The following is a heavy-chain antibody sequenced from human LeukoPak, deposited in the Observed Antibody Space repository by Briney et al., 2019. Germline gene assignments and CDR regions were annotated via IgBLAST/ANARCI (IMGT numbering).Heavy chain of an antibody. V-gene: IGHV3-23*01. CDR2: ISGSGGST. CDR3: AKGGGVLPYFDWFLTH. D-gene: IGHD3-9*01. CDR1: GFTFSSYA. Sequence: GGSLRLSCAASGFTFSSYAMSWVRQAPGKGLEWVSAISGSGGSTYYADSVKGRFTISRDNSKNTLYLQMNSLRAEDTAVYYCAKGGGVLPYFDWFLTHWGQGTLVTVSS. J-gene: IGHJ4*02.